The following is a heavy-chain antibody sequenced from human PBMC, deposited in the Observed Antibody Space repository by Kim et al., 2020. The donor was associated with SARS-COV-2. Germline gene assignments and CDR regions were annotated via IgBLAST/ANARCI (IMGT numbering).Heavy chain of an antibody. Sequence: YYPGSVKGRFTISRENAKNSLYLQMNSLRAGDMAVYYCARDLRGDLDVWGQGTTVTV. J-gene: IGHJ6*02. V-gene: IGHV3-13*01. CDR3: ARDLRGDLDV. D-gene: IGHD7-27*01.